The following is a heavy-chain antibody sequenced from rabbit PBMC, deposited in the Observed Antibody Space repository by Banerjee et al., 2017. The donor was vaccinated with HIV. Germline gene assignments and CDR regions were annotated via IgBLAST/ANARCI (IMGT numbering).Heavy chain of an antibody. J-gene: IGHJ4*01. CDR1: GFDLSSYYH. V-gene: IGHV1S45*01. Sequence: QEQLEESGGGLVKPEGSLTLTCKASGFDLSSYYHMCWVRQAPGKGLEWIACIYTASGGDTYYATWAKGRFTISKTSSTTLTLQMTSLTAADTATYFCARHRTGGGYAFNLWGPGTLVTVS. D-gene: IGHD6-1*01. CDR3: ARHRTGGGYAFNL. CDR2: IYTASGGDT.